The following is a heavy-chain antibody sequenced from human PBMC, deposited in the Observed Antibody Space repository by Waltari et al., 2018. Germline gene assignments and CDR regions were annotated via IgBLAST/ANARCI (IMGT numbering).Heavy chain of an antibody. Sequence: QVQLQQWGAGLLKPSETLSLTCAVYGGSFSGYYWSWIRQPPGKGLEWIGEINHSGSTNYNPSLKSRVTISVDTSKNQFSLKLSSVTAADTAVYYCARRFGLRRGDWFDPWGQGTLVTVSS. V-gene: IGHV4-34*01. CDR3: ARRFGLRRGDWFDP. CDR1: GGSFSGYY. J-gene: IGHJ5*02. CDR2: INHSGST. D-gene: IGHD5-12*01.